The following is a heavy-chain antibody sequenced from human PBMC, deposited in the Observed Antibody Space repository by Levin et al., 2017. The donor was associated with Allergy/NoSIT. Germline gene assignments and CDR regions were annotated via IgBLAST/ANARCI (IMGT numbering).Heavy chain of an antibody. D-gene: IGHD3-10*01. Sequence: SCAASGFTFSSYALSWVRQAPGKGLEWVSGIVDSGASTYYADSVKGRFTIPRDNSKNTLYLQMNSLRAEDTAMYYCTKDDLFARGATYRYSGFDSWGQGTLVTVSS. CDR3: TKDDLFARGATYRYSGFDS. J-gene: IGHJ4*02. CDR1: GFTFSSYA. V-gene: IGHV3-23*01. CDR2: IVDSGAST.